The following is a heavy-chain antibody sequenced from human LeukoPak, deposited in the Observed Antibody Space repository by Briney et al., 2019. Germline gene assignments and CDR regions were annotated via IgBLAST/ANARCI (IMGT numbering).Heavy chain of an antibody. CDR2: ISSSSSYI. D-gene: IGHD2/OR15-2a*01. Sequence: GGSLRLSCAASGFTFSSYSMNWVRQAPGKGLEWVSSISSSSSYIYYAVSVKGRFTISRDSAKNSLYLQMNSLRAEDTAVYYCARHTTFFDYWGQGTLVTVSP. J-gene: IGHJ4*02. V-gene: IGHV3-21*01. CDR1: GFTFSSYS. CDR3: ARHTTFFDY.